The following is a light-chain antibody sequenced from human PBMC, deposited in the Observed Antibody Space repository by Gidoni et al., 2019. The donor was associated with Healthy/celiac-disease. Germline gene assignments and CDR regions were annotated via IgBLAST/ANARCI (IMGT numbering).Light chain of an antibody. CDR3: QQYNNWLGT. Sequence: EIVMTQSPATLSVSPGDRATLSCRASQSVSSNLAWYQQKPGQAPRLLIDGSSTRATGIPARFSGSGSGTEFTLTISSLQSEDFAVYYCQQYNNWLGTFGQGTKVEIK. J-gene: IGKJ1*01. CDR2: GSS. V-gene: IGKV3-15*01. CDR1: QSVSSN.